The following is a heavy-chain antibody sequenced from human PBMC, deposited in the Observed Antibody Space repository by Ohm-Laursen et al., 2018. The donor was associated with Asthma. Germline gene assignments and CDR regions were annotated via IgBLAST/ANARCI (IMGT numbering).Heavy chain of an antibody. Sequence: SLRLSCTASGFTFSSYAMHWVRQAPGKGLEWVAVISYDGSNKYYADSVKGRFTISRDNSKSTLYLQMNSLRAEDTAVYYCAKDRGEWLREFDYWGQGTLVTVSS. CDR3: AKDRGEWLREFDY. CDR1: GFTFSSYA. CDR2: ISYDGSNK. D-gene: IGHD5-12*01. J-gene: IGHJ4*02. V-gene: IGHV3-30-3*01.